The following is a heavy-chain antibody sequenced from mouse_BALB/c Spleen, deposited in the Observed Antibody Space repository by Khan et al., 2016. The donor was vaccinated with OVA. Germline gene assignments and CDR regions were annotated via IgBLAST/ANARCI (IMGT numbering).Heavy chain of an antibody. CDR2: IYPGNGYT. CDR3: AAAYYRNYFDY. CDR1: GFTFTSYG. Sequence: VQLQQSGAELGRPGSSVKLSCKTSGFTFTSYGIQWVKQRPGQGLEWIGYIYPGNGYTVYNEKFQGKATLTSDTSSSTAYMQLRSLTSEDSAIXFCAAAYYRNYFDYWGQGTTLTVSS. V-gene: IGHV1S134*01. D-gene: IGHD2-14*01. J-gene: IGHJ2*01.